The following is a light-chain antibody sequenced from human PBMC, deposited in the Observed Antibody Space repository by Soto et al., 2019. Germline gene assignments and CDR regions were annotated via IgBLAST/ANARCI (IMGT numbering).Light chain of an antibody. CDR2: EGS. J-gene: IGLJ1*01. Sequence: QSALTQPASVSGSPGQSITISCTGTSSEVGSYRFVSWYQQHPGKAPTLMIYEGSERPSGVSDRFSGSKSGNTASLTISGLQAEDEADYFCCSYAGGSNVFGAGTKVTVL. CDR1: SSEVGSYRF. CDR3: CSYAGGSNV. V-gene: IGLV2-23*03.